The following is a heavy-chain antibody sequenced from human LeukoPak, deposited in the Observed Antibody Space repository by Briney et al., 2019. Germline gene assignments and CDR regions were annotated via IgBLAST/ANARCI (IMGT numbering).Heavy chain of an antibody. V-gene: IGHV4-34*01. D-gene: IGHD3-9*01. CDR2: INHSGST. CDR3: ARGSRYFDWRPRFDP. J-gene: IGHJ5*02. Sequence: PSETLSLTCAVYGGSFSGYYWSWIRQPPGKGRGWIGEINHSGSTNSNPSLKSRVTISVDTSKNQFSLKLSSVTAADTAVYYCARGSRYFDWRPRFDPWGQGTLVTVSS. CDR1: GGSFSGYY.